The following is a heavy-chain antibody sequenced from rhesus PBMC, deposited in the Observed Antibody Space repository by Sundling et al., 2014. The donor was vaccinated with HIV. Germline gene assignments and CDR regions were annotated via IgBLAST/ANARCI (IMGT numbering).Heavy chain of an antibody. CDR3: ARKRLTFWSFIDY. D-gene: IGHD2-15*01. V-gene: IGHV4S10*01. CDR1: GGSISDTYR. CDR2: IYGRSINT. J-gene: IGHJ6*01. Sequence: QVQLQESGPGVVKPSETLSLTCAVSGGSISDTYRWTWIRQPPGKGLEWIGYIYGRSINTNYNPSLNSRVTISTDTSKNQFSLNLISVTAADTAMYFCARKRLTFWSFIDYWGQGVVVTVSS.